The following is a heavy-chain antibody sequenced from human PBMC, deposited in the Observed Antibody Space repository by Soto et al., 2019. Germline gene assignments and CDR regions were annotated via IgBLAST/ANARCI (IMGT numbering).Heavy chain of an antibody. J-gene: IGHJ5*02. D-gene: IGHD2-8*01. V-gene: IGHV1-2*02. CDR1: GYTLTGYY. CDR2: INPNSGGT. Sequence: VASVKVSCKASGYTLTGYYMHWVRQAPGQGLEWMGWINPNSGGTNYAQKFQGRVTMTRDTPISTAYMELSRLRSDDTAVYYCARDPLVVVMVYAPSANWFDPWGQGTLVTVSS. CDR3: ARDPLVVVMVYAPSANWFDP.